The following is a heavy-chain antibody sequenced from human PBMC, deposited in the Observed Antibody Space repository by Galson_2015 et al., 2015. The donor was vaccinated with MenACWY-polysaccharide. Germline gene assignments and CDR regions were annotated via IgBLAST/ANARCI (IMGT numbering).Heavy chain of an antibody. V-gene: IGHV3-23*01. CDR1: GFVFSNFA. CDR2: IRGTGSNT. J-gene: IGHJ4*02. D-gene: IGHD2-15*01. CDR3: VKGHRGYCSGGRCYWRLYFDS. Sequence: SLRLSCAASGFVFSNFAMSWVRQAPGQGLEGVSCIRGTGSNTYYADSVQGRFTISRDNSKNMVYLHMNSLRADDTAVYYCVKGHRGYCSGGRCYWRLYFDSWGQGSRVTVSS.